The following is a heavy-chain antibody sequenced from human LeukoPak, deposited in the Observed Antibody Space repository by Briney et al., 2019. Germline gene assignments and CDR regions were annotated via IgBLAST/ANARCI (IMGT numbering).Heavy chain of an antibody. D-gene: IGHD2-2*01. CDR1: GFTFSNYD. CDR2: ISSSGNTI. V-gene: IGHV3-48*03. Sequence: GGSLRLSCAASGFTFSNYDMNWVRQAPGKGLEWVSYISSSGNTIYYADSVKGRFSISRDNAKNSLFLQMSSLRAEDTAIYYCARDSPQYCSSTSCYYRYWGQGTLVTAS. CDR3: ARDSPQYCSSTSCYYRY. J-gene: IGHJ4*02.